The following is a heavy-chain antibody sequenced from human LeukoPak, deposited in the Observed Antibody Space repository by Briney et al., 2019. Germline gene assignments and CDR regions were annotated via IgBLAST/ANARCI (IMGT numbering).Heavy chain of an antibody. CDR2: IYSGGTT. CDR1: GFTVSSNH. V-gene: IGHV3-53*01. CDR3: ARSHDYGGTHDAFDI. D-gene: IGHD4-23*01. J-gene: IGHJ3*02. Sequence: GGSLRLSCAASGFTVSSNHMSWVRQAPGKGLEWVSVIYSGGTTYYADSVKGRFTISRDNSKNTLYLQMNSLRAEDTAVYYCARSHDYGGTHDAFDIWGQGTLVTVSS.